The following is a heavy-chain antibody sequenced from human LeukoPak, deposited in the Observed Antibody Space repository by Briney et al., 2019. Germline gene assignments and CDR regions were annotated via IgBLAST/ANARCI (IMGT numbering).Heavy chain of an antibody. V-gene: IGHV3-21*01. CDR3: ARDTLAFRTTDY. J-gene: IGHJ4*02. CDR1: GFIFSSYT. D-gene: IGHD1-1*01. CDR2: ISSSSSYI. Sequence: PGGSLRLSCAASGFIFSSYTINWVRQAPGKGPEWVSSISSSSSYIYYADSVKGRFTISRDNARNSLYLQMNSLRAEDTAVYYCARDTLAFRTTDYWGQGTLVTVSS.